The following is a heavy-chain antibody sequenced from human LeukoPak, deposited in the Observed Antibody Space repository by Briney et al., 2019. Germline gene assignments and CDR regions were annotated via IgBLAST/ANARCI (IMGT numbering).Heavy chain of an antibody. Sequence: GGSLRLSCAASGFTFSSYEMNWVRQAPGKGLEWVSYISSSGSTIYYADSVKGRFTISRDNSKNTLYLQMNSLRAEDTAVYYCARGRDASDLDYWGQGTLVTVSS. D-gene: IGHD2-21*02. CDR2: ISSSGSTI. V-gene: IGHV3-48*03. CDR3: ARGRDASDLDY. J-gene: IGHJ4*02. CDR1: GFTFSSYE.